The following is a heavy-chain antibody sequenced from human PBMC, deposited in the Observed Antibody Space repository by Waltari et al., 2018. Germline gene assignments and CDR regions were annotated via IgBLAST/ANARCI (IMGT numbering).Heavy chain of an antibody. CDR3: SNPDGF. J-gene: IGHJ4*03. V-gene: IGHV1-2*06. Sequence: QGQLEQSGAEVKKPGASVKVSGKAFGYTCTKYSIHWVRQAPGQGLEWMGRVNCSSGGINYAPKFKGRVSMTRDTSINTAYMELSGLTTNDTAVYYCSNPDGFWGQGTMVTVSS. CDR1: GYTCTKYS. CDR2: VNCSSGGI. D-gene: IGHD4-17*01.